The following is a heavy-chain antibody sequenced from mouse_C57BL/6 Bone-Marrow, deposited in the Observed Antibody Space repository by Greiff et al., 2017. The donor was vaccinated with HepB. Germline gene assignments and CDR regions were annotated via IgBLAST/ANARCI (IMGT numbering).Heavy chain of an antibody. CDR1: GYTFTSYW. CDR2: IDPSDSDT. CDR3: ARKRDYAMDY. Sequence: QVQLQQPGAELVKPGASVKLSCKASGYTFTSYWMQWVKQRPGQGLEWIGEIDPSDSDTNYNQKFKGKATLTVDTSSSTAYMQLSSLTSEDSAVYYCARKRDYAMDYWGQGTSVTVSS. V-gene: IGHV1-50*01. J-gene: IGHJ4*01.